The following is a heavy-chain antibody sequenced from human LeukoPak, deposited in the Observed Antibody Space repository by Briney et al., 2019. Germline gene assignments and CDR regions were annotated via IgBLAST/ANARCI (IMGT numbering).Heavy chain of an antibody. V-gene: IGHV3-48*03. Sequence: GGSLRLSCAASGFTFSSYEMNWVRQPPGKGLEWVSYISSSGSTIYYADSVKGRFTISRDNAKSSLYLQMNGLRAEDTAVYYCAELGITMIGGVWGKGTTVTISS. D-gene: IGHD3-10*02. CDR2: ISSSGSTI. CDR1: GFTFSSYE. J-gene: IGHJ6*04. CDR3: AELGITMIGGV.